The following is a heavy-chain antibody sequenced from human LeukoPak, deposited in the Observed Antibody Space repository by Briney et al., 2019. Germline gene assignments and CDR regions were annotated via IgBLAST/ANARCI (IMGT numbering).Heavy chain of an antibody. V-gene: IGHV4-61*02. D-gene: IGHD3-22*01. CDR3: ARGPFSYDSSQYFDY. J-gene: IGHJ4*02. CDR2: FYASGRT. CDR1: GGSISSGSYY. Sequence: SETLSLTCTVSGGSISSGSYYWSWIRQPAGKGLEWIGRFYASGRTNYNPSLKSRVTISVDTSKNQFSLKLSSVTAADTAVYYCARGPFSYDSSQYFDYWGQGTPVTVSS.